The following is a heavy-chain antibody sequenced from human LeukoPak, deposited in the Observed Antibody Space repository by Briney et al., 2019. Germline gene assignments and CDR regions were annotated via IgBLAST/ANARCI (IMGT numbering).Heavy chain of an antibody. D-gene: IGHD3-10*01. CDR2: ISGSGSST. V-gene: IGHV3-23*01. CDR1: RFIFSTYA. J-gene: IGHJ4*02. Sequence: GGSLRLSCAASRFIFSTYAMSWVRQAPGKGLDWVSGISGSGSSTYYADSVKDRFTISRDNTKNTLYLQMYSLRAEDTAVYYCAKGYKASPLDYWGQGTLVTVSS. CDR3: AKGYKASPLDY.